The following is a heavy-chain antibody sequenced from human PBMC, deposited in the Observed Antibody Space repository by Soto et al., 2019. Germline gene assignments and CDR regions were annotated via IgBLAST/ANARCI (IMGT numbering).Heavy chain of an antibody. J-gene: IGHJ4*02. D-gene: IGHD6-6*01. V-gene: IGHV1-69*01. CDR2: IIPIFSIA. CDR3: ARDWGSSSSHYYFDY. CDR1: GGTFSSYA. Sequence: QVQLVQSGAEVKKPGSSVKVSCKASGGTFSSYAISWVRQAPGQGLEWMGGIIPIFSIANYAQKFQGRVTITAEESTSTAYMELSSLRSEDTAVYYCARDWGSSSSHYYFDYWGQGTLVTVSS.